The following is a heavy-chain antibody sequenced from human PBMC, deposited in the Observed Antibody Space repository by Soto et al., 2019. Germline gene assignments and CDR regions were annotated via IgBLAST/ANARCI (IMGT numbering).Heavy chain of an antibody. CDR1: GTSISSYF. J-gene: IGHJ5*02. CDR2: IHTSGST. D-gene: IGHD6-19*01. Sequence: PSETLSLTGSVSGTSISSYFWRWIPQRAGKGLEWIGRIHTSGSTDYNPSLQSRVTMSVDTPKNQFSLNLRSLTAADTALYYCARDIAVSGTPRYNWFDPWGQGSLVTVSA. CDR3: ARDIAVSGTPRYNWFDP. V-gene: IGHV4-4*07.